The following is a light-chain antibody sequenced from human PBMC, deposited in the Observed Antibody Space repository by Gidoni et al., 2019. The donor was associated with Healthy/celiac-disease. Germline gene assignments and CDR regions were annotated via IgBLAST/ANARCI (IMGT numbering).Light chain of an antibody. CDR3: QQYGT. Sequence: DIQMTQSPSTLSASVEDRVTITCRASQSISSWLAWYQQKPGKAPKLLIYKASSLESGVPSRFSGSGSGTEFTLTISSLQPDDFATYYCQQYGTFXXXTKVEIK. J-gene: IGKJ1*01. V-gene: IGKV1-5*03. CDR2: KAS. CDR1: QSISSW.